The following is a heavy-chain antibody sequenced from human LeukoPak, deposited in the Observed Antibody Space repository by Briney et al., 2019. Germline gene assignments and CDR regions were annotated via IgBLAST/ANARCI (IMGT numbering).Heavy chain of an antibody. CDR2: INWNGGST. V-gene: IGHV3-20*04. Sequence: GGSLRLSCAASGFTFYDYGMSWVRQAPGKGLEWVSGINWNGGSTGYADSVKGRFTISRDNAKNSLYLQMNSLRAEDTALYYCARYIAVAGAKVFDYWGQGTLVTVSS. CDR3: ARYIAVAGAKVFDY. CDR1: GFTFYDYG. J-gene: IGHJ4*02. D-gene: IGHD6-19*01.